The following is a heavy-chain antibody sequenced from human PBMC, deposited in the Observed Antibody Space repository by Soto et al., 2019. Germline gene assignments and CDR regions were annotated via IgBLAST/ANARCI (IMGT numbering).Heavy chain of an antibody. CDR1: AYTFTDYF. V-gene: IGHV1-2*02. CDR2: INPDSGGS. Sequence: QVHLVQSGPEVRKPGASVKVSCKASAYTFTDYFIHWVRQAPGQGLEWMAWINPDSGGSNYAQKFQGRVTMTRDTSISTAYMELSGLRSDDTAIYYCARLRVPHDSLHYPYDAFDVWGQGTLVTVSS. D-gene: IGHD3-22*01. J-gene: IGHJ3*01. CDR3: ARLRVPHDSLHYPYDAFDV.